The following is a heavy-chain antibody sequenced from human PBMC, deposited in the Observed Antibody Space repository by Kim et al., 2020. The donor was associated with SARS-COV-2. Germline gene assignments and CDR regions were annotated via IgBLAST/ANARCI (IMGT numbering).Heavy chain of an antibody. D-gene: IGHD1-26*01. CDR2: VYHTGNT. CDR3: ASTGVGAVGWFDP. J-gene: IGHJ5*02. Sequence: SETLSLTCSVSGGAIRGYYWTWIRQPPGKRLEWIGYVYHTGNTNSNPSLRGRVTISLDTSKRQFSLTLTSVTAADTAVYYCASTGVGAVGWFDPRGQGTLVSVSS. V-gene: IGHV4-59*01. CDR1: GGAIRGYY.